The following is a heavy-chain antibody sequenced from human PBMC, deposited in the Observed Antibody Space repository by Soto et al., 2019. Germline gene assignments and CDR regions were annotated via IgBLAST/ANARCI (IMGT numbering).Heavy chain of an antibody. J-gene: IGHJ4*02. D-gene: IGHD2-8*02. CDR2: ISCDRGTK. V-gene: IGHV3-30*03. Sequence: QVQLVESGGGVVQPGRSLRLSCAVSGFTVSTYGMHWVRQAPGKGLEWVAVISCDRGTKYYADSVKGRFTISRDNSRNTLFLEMNSLRGDDMAVYYCTGEVASGYWGQGTLVTVSS. CDR1: GFTVSTYG. CDR3: TGEVASGY.